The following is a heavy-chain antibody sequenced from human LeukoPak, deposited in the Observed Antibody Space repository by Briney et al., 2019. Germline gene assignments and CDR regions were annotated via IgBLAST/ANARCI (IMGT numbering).Heavy chain of an antibody. J-gene: IGHJ4*02. CDR3: AKVRYRGSYFDY. CDR2: ISGDGAST. Sequence: PGESLRLSCAASGFTFDAYAMHWVRQAPGKGLEWVSVISGDGASTYYADSVKGRFTISRDTSKDFLYLQMNSLTTDDTALYYCAKVRYRGSYFDYWGQGTLVTVSS. D-gene: IGHD1-26*01. CDR1: GFTFDAYA. V-gene: IGHV3-43*02.